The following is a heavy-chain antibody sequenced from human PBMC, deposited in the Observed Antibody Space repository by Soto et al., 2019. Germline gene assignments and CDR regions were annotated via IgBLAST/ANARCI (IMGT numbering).Heavy chain of an antibody. CDR3: AGLLTVNYHANYYYYGMDV. D-gene: IGHD4-17*01. J-gene: IGHJ6*02. Sequence: SETLSLTCTVSGGSVSSGSYYWSWIRQPPGKGLEWIGYIYYSGSTNYNPSLKSRVTISVDTSKNQFSLKLSSVTAADTAVYYCAGLLTVNYHANYYYYGMDVWGQGTTVTVSS. V-gene: IGHV4-61*01. CDR1: GGSVSSGSYY. CDR2: IYYSGST.